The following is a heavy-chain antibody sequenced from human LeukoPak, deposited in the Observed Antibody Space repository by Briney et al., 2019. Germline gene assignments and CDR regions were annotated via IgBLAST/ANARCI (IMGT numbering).Heavy chain of an antibody. CDR2: INHSGGT. V-gene: IGHV4-34*01. CDR3: TSHYGSGFDS. D-gene: IGHD3-10*01. CDR1: GGSFSGYY. Sequence: SETLSLTCAVYGGSFSGYYWSWIRQPPGKGLEWIGEINHSGGTNYNPSLKSRVTISVDTSKNQFSLKLSSVTAADTAMYYCTSHYGSGFDSWGQGTLVTVSS. J-gene: IGHJ4*02.